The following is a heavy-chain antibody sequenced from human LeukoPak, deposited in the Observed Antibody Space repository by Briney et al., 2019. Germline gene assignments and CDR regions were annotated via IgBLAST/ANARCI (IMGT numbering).Heavy chain of an antibody. J-gene: IGHJ4*02. CDR2: ISSTGGTT. V-gene: IGHV3-23*01. CDR3: ATWAHSGYWIATFDY. CDR1: GITFSSYG. D-gene: IGHD3-22*01. Sequence: GGSLRLSCAASGITFSSYGMSWVRQAPGKGLEWVSSISSTGGTTYYADSVKGRFTISRDNSKNTVYLQANSLRVEDTAVYYCATWAHSGYWIATFDYWGQGTLVTVSS.